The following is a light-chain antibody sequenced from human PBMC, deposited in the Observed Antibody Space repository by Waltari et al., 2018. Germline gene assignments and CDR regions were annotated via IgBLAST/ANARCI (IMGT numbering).Light chain of an antibody. CDR2: GAS. V-gene: IGKV3-15*01. J-gene: IGKJ4*01. Sequence: EVVMTQSPATLSVSPGERVTLSCRASQSVSSFVAWYQQKPGPAPRLLISGASTRATGIPARFSGSGSGTEFTLTISSLQSEDFAIYYCQQYNDWPPLTFGGGTKLEIK. CDR1: QSVSSF. CDR3: QQYNDWPPLT.